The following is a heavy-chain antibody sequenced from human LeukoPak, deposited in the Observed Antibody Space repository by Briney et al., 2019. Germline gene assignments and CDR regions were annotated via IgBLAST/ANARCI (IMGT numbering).Heavy chain of an antibody. V-gene: IGHV4-34*01. CDR2: INHSVST. CDR3: ARGIRRFDP. Sequence: PSETLSLTCAVHGGSFSGYYWSWIRQPPGKGLEWIGEINHSVSTNYNPSLKSRVTISVDTSKNQFSLKLNSVTAADTAVYYWARGIRRFDPWGQGTLVTVSS. J-gene: IGHJ5*02. CDR1: GGSFSGYY. D-gene: IGHD3-10*01.